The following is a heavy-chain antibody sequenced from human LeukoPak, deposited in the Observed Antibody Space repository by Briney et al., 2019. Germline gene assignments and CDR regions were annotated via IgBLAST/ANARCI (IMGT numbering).Heavy chain of an antibody. D-gene: IGHD1-26*01. Sequence: ASVTVSCTASGYTFTSYGISWVRQAPGQGLEWMGWISAYNGNTNYAQKLQGRVTMTTDTSTSTAYMELRSLRSDDTAVYYCARALLVGATNDYWGQGTLVTVSS. CDR2: ISAYNGNT. CDR1: GYTFTSYG. J-gene: IGHJ4*02. CDR3: ARALLVGATNDY. V-gene: IGHV1-18*01.